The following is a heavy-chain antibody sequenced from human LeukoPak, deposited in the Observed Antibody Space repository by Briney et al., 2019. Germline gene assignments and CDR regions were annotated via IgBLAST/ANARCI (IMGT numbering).Heavy chain of an antibody. CDR2: ISGSGGST. D-gene: IGHD4-17*01. Sequence: GGSLRLSCAAFGFTFSSFAMSWVRQAPGKGLEWVSTISGSGGSTNYADSVKGRFTFSRDNSKNTLYLQMNSLRAEDTAVYYCAKDLPDYGDYIEGYWGQGTLVTVSS. V-gene: IGHV3-23*01. J-gene: IGHJ4*02. CDR3: AKDLPDYGDYIEGY. CDR1: GFTFSSFA.